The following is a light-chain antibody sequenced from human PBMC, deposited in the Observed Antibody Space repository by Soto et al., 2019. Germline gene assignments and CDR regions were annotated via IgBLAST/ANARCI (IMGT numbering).Light chain of an antibody. CDR1: QGISNY. J-gene: IGKJ2*01. CDR2: AAS. Sequence: NIQMTQSPSAMSASVGDRVTITCRARQGISNYLAWFQQKPGKVPKHLIYAASSLQSGVPSRFSGSGSGTEFALTISSPQPEDFATYYCLQHNSYPQTFGQGTKLEIK. CDR3: LQHNSYPQT. V-gene: IGKV1D-17*01.